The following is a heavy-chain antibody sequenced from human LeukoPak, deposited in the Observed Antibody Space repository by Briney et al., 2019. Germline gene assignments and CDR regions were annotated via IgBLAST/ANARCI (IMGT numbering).Heavy chain of an antibody. J-gene: IGHJ3*01. CDR2: IYADGYT. CDR1: GIIFSNDY. CDR3: ARDRRGEKDFDV. V-gene: IGHV3-53*04. Sequence: GGSLRLSCAASGIIFSNDYMSWVRQAPGKGLEWVSAIYADGYTRDAASAKGRFSISRHNSKNTVYLQMDNLRPEDTAVYYCARDRRGEKDFDVWGPGTMVTVSS.